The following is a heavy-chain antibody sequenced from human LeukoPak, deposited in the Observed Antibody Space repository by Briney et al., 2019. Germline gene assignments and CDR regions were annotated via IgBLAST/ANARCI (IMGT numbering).Heavy chain of an antibody. J-gene: IGHJ4*02. V-gene: IGHV4-61*01. CDR3: ARAYGYDSPFDY. CDR2: IYYSGST. CDR1: GGSISSGSYY. D-gene: IGHD5-12*01. Sequence: SETLSLTCTVSGGSISSGSYYWSWIRQPPRKGLEWIGYIYYSGSTNYNPSLKSRVTISVDTSKNQFSLKLSSVTAADTAVYYCARAYGYDSPFDYWGQGTLVTVSS.